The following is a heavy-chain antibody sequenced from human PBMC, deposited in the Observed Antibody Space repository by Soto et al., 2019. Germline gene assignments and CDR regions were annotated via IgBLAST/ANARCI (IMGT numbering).Heavy chain of an antibody. CDR3: AKDQTHAFDI. CDR1: GFTFSTYG. V-gene: IGHV3-30*18. J-gene: IGHJ3*02. Sequence: QVQLVESGGGVVQPGRSLRLSCAASGFTFSTYGMYWVRQAPGKGLEWVAVISDDGNSKYYADSVKGRFTISRDNSKNTVYLQMNSLRLEDTAVYYCAKDQTHAFDIWGPGTMVTVSS. CDR2: ISDDGNSK.